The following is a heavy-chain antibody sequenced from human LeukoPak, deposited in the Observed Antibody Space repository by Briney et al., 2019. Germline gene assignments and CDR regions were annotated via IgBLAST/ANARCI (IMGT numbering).Heavy chain of an antibody. V-gene: IGHV4-59*12. CDR2: IYYSGST. Sequence: PSETLSLTCTVSGGSISSYYWSWIRQPPGKGLEWIGYIYYSGSTNYNPSLKSRVILSLDTSNNHFSLKLISVTAADTAVYYCARDSGTTGEVKFDPWGQGMLVTVSS. CDR3: ARDSGTTGEVKFDP. CDR1: GGSISSYY. J-gene: IGHJ5*02. D-gene: IGHD3-10*01.